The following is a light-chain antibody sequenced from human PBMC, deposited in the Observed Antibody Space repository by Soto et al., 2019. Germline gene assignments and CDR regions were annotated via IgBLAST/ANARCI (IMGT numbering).Light chain of an antibody. J-gene: IGLJ2*01. CDR1: SAKIGNNY. CDR3: AAWDDSLSGPNVV. Sequence: QSVLTQPPSASGTPGQRVTISCSGSSAKIGNNYGYWYQQLQGTAPNLLVYRNNQRPSGVPDRFSGSKSGTSASLAISGLRSEDAADYYCAAWDDSLSGPNVVFGGGTKVTVL. CDR2: RNN. V-gene: IGLV1-47*01.